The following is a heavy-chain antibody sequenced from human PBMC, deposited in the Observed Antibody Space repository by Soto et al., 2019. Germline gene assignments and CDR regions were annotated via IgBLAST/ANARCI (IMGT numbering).Heavy chain of an antibody. CDR1: GFTFSDYY. V-gene: IGHV3-11*01. CDR2: ISSSGSTI. Sequence: QVQLVESGGGLVQPGGSLRLSCAASGFTFSDYYMSWIRQAPGKGLEWVSYISSSGSTIYYADSVKGRFTISRDNAKNSLFLQTNSLRAEDTAVYYCASSRPVMDYFDLWGRGTLVTVSS. CDR3: ASSRPVMDYFDL. D-gene: IGHD3-9*01. J-gene: IGHJ2*01.